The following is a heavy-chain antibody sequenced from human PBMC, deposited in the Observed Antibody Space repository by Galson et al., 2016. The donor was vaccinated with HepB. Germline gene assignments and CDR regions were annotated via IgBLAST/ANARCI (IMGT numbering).Heavy chain of an antibody. CDR2: IRAYNGNT. V-gene: IGHV1-18*04. J-gene: IGHJ5*02. CDR3: ARDHSSAWLTTNWFDP. Sequence: SVKVSCKASGYTFTSYGINWVRQAPGQGLEWVGWIRAYNGNTDYAQKFQGRVTLTTDKATRTAYMELRSLKSDDTATYYCARDHSSAWLTTNWFDPWGQGSLDIVSS. CDR1: GYTFTSYG. D-gene: IGHD6-19*01.